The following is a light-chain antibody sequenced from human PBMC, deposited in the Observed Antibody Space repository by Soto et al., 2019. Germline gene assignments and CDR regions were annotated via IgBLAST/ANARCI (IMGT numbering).Light chain of an antibody. CDR2: GAS. Sequence: EIVLTQSPGTLSLSPGERATLSCRASQSFRNSYLAWYQQKPGQAPRPLMSGASSRSTGIPDRFSGNGSGTDFTLTISRLEPEDFAVYYCQQYGNSPQITFGQGTRLEIK. V-gene: IGKV3-20*01. CDR1: QSFRNSY. CDR3: QQYGNSPQIT. J-gene: IGKJ5*01.